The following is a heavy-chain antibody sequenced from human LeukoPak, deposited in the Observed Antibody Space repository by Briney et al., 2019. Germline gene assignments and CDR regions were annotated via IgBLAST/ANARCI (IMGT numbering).Heavy chain of an antibody. CDR3: AKGRGSPYYFEY. V-gene: IGHV3-23*01. CDR2: IAYVDDST. Sequence: GGSLRLSCAASGFTFSSYAMSWVRQAPGKGLEWVSAIAYVDDSTFYANTVKGRFTISRDNSKSTVYLQMNSLQVGDTAVYYCAKGRGSPYYFEYWGQGTLVTVSS. D-gene: IGHD1-26*01. J-gene: IGHJ4*02. CDR1: GFTFSSYA.